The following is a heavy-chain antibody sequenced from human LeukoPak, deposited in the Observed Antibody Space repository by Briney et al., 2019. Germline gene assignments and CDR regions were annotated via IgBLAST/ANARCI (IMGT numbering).Heavy chain of an antibody. V-gene: IGHV1-2*02. Sequence: ASVKVSCKASGYTFTDYYMHWVRQAPGQGLEWMGWINPDRGDTNYAQKFQGRVTMTRDTSLSTAYMEVNRLRSDDMAVYYCARDPTGGYNYVDYWGQGTLVTVSS. J-gene: IGHJ4*02. CDR2: INPDRGDT. CDR3: ARDPTGGYNYVDY. D-gene: IGHD5-24*01. CDR1: GYTFTDYY.